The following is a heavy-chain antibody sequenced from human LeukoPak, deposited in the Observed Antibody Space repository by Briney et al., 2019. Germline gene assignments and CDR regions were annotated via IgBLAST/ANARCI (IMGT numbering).Heavy chain of an antibody. D-gene: IGHD3-10*01. CDR3: ASRTNSGPPF. CDR1: AFTFRSYA. CDR2: ISGSGGST. J-gene: IGHJ1*01. V-gene: IGHV3-23*01. Sequence: QPGGSLRLSCAASAFTFRSYAMSWVRQAGGKGLEWVSAISGSGGSTYYADSVKGRFTISRDNSKNTMSLQMNSLRREDTAVYYCASRTNSGPPFWGQGTLVTVSS.